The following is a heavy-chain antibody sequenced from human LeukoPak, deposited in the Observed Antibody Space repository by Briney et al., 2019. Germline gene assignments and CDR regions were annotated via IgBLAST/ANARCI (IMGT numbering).Heavy chain of an antibody. J-gene: IGHJ4*02. V-gene: IGHV1-18*01. D-gene: IGHD6-19*01. CDR2: ISAYKGNT. CDR1: GYTFTSYG. Sequence: ASVKVSCKASGYTFTSYGISWVRQAPGQGLEWMGWISAYKGNTNYAQKLQGRVTMTTDTSTSTAYMELRSLRSDDTAVYYRARRPVAGFNFDYWGQGTLVTVSS. CDR3: ARRPVAGFNFDY.